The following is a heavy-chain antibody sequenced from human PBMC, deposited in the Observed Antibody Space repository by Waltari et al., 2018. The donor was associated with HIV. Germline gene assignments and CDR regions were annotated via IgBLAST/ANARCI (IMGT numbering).Heavy chain of an antibody. CDR2: IYYSGST. J-gene: IGHJ4*02. CDR1: GGSISRSRSY. Sequence: QLQLPESGPGLVKPSETLSLTCTVSGGSISRSRSYWGWTRQPPGKGLEWIGSIYYSGSTYYNPSLKSRVTISVDTSKNQFSLKLSSVTAADTAVYYCARRNYDSSGYSYWGQGTLVTVSS. CDR3: ARRNYDSSGYSY. D-gene: IGHD3-22*01. V-gene: IGHV4-39*01.